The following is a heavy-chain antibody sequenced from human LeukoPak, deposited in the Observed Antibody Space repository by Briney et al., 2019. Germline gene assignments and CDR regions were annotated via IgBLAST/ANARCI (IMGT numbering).Heavy chain of an antibody. J-gene: IGHJ3*01. D-gene: IGHD6-19*01. Sequence: PGGSLRLSCEASGFTFADAWMNWVRQAPGKGLEWVGRVKSKSDGGTTEYASPVKDRTIISRDDAKNTLNLQMNSLKTEDTAVYYCTTTVAVTGTRGVFDFWGQATVVTIAS. CDR3: TTTVAVTGTRGVFDF. CDR1: GFTFADAW. V-gene: IGHV3-15*01. CDR2: VKSKSDGGTT.